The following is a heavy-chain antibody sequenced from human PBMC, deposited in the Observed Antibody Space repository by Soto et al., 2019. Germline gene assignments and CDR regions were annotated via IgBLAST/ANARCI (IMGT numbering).Heavy chain of an antibody. V-gene: IGHV5-51*01. CDR3: ARGVHY. CDR1: GFTFTSHF. D-gene: IGHD3-10*01. CDR2: IYPTDSDT. J-gene: IGHJ4*02. Sequence: GESLKISCRGSGFTFTSHFIAWVRQMPGKGLEWMGFIYPTDSDTTYSPSFQGQITISADKSINTAYLQLNSLKASDTAMYFCARGVHYWGQGTLVTVS.